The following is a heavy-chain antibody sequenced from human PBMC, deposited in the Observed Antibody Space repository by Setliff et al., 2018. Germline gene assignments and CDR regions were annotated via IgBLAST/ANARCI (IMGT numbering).Heavy chain of an antibody. Sequence: PSETLSLTCTVSGASINSGTYYWAWIRQPPGKGLEWIGRIHYSGTTYYNASLKSRVTMSVDTSKNQFSLNLSSVTAADTAVYYCARGRAGHSGHWGQGTLVTVS. CDR2: IHYSGTT. V-gene: IGHV4-39*01. J-gene: IGHJ4*02. D-gene: IGHD6-19*01. CDR3: ARGRAGHSGH. CDR1: GASINSGTYY.